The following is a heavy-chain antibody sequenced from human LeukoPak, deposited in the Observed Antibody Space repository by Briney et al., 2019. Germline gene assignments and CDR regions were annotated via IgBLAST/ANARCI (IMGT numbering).Heavy chain of an antibody. CDR3: ARGIAAAGTWFDP. Sequence: WGSLRLSCAASGFTFSSYSMNWVRQAPGKGLEWVSSISSSSSYIYYADSVKGRFTISRDNAKNSLYLQMNSLRAEDTAVCYSARGIAAAGTWFDPWGQGTLVTVSS. J-gene: IGHJ5*02. D-gene: IGHD6-13*01. V-gene: IGHV3-21*01. CDR1: GFTFSSYS. CDR2: ISSSSSYI.